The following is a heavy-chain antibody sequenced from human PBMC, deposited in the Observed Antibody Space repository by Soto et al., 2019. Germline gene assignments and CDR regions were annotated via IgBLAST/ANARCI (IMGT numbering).Heavy chain of an antibody. CDR1: GFTFSSYS. CDR2: IGGSSGHI. CDR3: ARTNGAYSNYIDY. Sequence: EVQLVESGGGLVKPGGSLRLSCAASGFTFSSYSMVWVRQAPEKGLEWVSSIGGSSGHIYYADSLKGRFTISRDNAKNSLYLQLNSLRVHDTAVYYCARTNGAYSNYIDYWGQGTLVTVSS. J-gene: IGHJ4*02. V-gene: IGHV3-21*01. D-gene: IGHD2-8*01.